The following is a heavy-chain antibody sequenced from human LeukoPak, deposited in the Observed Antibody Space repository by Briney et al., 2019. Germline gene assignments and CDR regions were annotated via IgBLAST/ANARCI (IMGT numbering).Heavy chain of an antibody. Sequence: PSETLSLTCAVYGGSFSGYYWSWIRQPPGKGLEWIGDMSNSGSTSYNPSLKSRVTISIDTTKNQFSLKLRSVTAADTAVYYCGRDALVGHFSYYYMDVWGKGTTVTVSS. J-gene: IGHJ6*03. V-gene: IGHV4-34*01. CDR3: GRDALVGHFSYYYMDV. D-gene: IGHD2-21*01. CDR2: MSNSGST. CDR1: GGSFSGYY.